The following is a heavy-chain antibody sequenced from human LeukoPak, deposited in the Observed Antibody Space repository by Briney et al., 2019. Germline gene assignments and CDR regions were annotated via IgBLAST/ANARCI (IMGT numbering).Heavy chain of an antibody. CDR1: GGSFSGYY. CDR3: ARGLGRYYYYYYGMDV. J-gene: IGHJ6*02. D-gene: IGHD3-16*01. CDR2: INHSGST. V-gene: IGHV4-34*01. Sequence: SETLSLTCAVYGGSFSGYYWSWIRQPPGKGLEWIGEINHSGSTNHNPSLKSRVTISVDTSKNQFSLKLSSVTAADTAVYYCARGLGRYYYYYYGMDVWGQGTTVTVSS.